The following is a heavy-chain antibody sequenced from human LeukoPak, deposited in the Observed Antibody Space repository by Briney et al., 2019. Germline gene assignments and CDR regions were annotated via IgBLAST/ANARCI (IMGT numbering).Heavy chain of an antibody. CDR3: AGTKWEPPSC. V-gene: IGHV4-34*01. CDR1: GGSFSGYY. CDR2: INHSGST. D-gene: IGHD1-26*01. Sequence: SEALSLTCAVYGGSFSGYYWSWVRQPPGKGLEWIGEINHSGSTYYNPSLKSRVTISVDTSKNQFSLKLSSVTAADTAVYYCAGTKWEPPSCWGQGTLVTVSS. J-gene: IGHJ4*02.